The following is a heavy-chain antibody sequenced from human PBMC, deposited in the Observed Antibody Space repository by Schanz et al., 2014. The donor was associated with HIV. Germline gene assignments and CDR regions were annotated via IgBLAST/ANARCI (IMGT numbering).Heavy chain of an antibody. J-gene: IGHJ6*02. CDR1: GFTFDDYT. CDR3: AKQHDSYDNSGYPSTVEYYGMDV. V-gene: IGHV3-43*01. D-gene: IGHD3-22*01. CDR2: ITWDGGST. Sequence: EVQLLESGGGFVQPGGSLRLSRAASGFTFDDYTMHWVRQAPGKGLEWVSLITWDGGSTYYADSVKGRFTISRDNSKNALYLQMNSLRTEDTALYYCAKQHDSYDNSGYPSTVEYYGMDVWGQGTTVTVSS.